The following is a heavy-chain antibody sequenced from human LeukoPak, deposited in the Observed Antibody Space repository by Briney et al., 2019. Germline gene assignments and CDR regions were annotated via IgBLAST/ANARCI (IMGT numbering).Heavy chain of an antibody. CDR3: AKANYDSSGYYQYYFDY. Sequence: RGSLRLSCAASGFTFSSYAMSWVRQAPGKGLEWVSAISGSGGSTYYADSVKGRFTISRDNSKNTLYLQMNSLRAEDTAVYYCAKANYDSSGYYQYYFDYWGQGTLVTVSS. J-gene: IGHJ4*02. V-gene: IGHV3-23*01. D-gene: IGHD3-22*01. CDR2: ISGSGGST. CDR1: GFTFSSYA.